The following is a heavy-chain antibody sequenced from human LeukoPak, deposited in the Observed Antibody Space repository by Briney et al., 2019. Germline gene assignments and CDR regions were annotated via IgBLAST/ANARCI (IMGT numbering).Heavy chain of an antibody. CDR3: ARAIVGATVDLDY. Sequence: GGSLRLSCAASGFTFSSYAMPWVRQAPGKGLEWVAVISYDGSNKYYADSVKGRFTISRDNSKNTLYLQMNSLRAEDTAVYYCARAIVGATVDLDYWGQGTLVTVSS. J-gene: IGHJ4*02. D-gene: IGHD1-26*01. V-gene: IGHV3-30-3*01. CDR1: GFTFSSYA. CDR2: ISYDGSNK.